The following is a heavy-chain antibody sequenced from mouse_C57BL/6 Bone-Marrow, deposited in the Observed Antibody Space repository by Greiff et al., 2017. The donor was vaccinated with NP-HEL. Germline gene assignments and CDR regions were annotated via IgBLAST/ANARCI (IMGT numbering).Heavy chain of an antibody. Sequence: VQLQQPGAELVKPGASVKLSCKASGYTFTSYWMQWVKQRPGQGLEWLGEIDPSDSYTNYNQKFKGKATLTVDTSSSTAYMQLSSLTSEDSAVYYCARECDWDVDAMDYWGQGTSVTVSS. CDR3: ARECDWDVDAMDY. J-gene: IGHJ4*01. CDR2: IDPSDSYT. CDR1: GYTFTSYW. D-gene: IGHD4-1*01. V-gene: IGHV1-50*01.